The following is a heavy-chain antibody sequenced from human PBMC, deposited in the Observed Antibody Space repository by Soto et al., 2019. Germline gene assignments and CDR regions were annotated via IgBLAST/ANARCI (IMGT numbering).Heavy chain of an antibody. D-gene: IGHD3-10*01. J-gene: IGHJ6*02. CDR3: AKDRGVRGVHKFYYYYYGMDV. CDR1: GFTFSSYA. Sequence: GGSLRLSCAASGFTFSSYAMSWVRQAPGKGLEWVSAISGSGGSTYYADSVKGRFTISRDNSKNTLYLQMNSLRAEDTAVYYCAKDRGVRGVHKFYYYYYGMDVWGQGTTVTVSS. CDR2: ISGSGGST. V-gene: IGHV3-23*01.